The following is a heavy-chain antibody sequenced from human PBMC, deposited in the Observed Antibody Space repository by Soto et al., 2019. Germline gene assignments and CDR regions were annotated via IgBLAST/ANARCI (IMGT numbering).Heavy chain of an antibody. Sequence: QVQLVESGGGVVQPGRALRLSCAASGFSFNTSGMHWVRQAPGKGLEWVAVIAFDGSQEFYGAYVRGRFTISRDNSKNTLFLQMKSLTPEDTAVYYCATKVRVTNYLYYGMDVWGQGTTVTVSS. V-gene: IGHV3-30*03. CDR3: ATKVRVTNYLYYGMDV. D-gene: IGHD2-21*02. CDR1: GFSFNTSG. CDR2: IAFDGSQE. J-gene: IGHJ6*02.